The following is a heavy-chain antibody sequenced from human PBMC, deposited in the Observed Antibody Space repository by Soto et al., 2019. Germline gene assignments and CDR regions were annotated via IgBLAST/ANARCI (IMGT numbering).Heavy chain of an antibody. J-gene: IGHJ6*02. CDR3: ARDSWGLAVPDYHYYAMDV. V-gene: IGHV1-18*04. D-gene: IGHD6-19*01. CDR1: GYTFTSYG. Sequence: QVQLVQSGAEVKKPGASVRVSCEASGYTFTSYGISWVRQAPGQGLEWMGWISVYSGSTNYAQKLQGRVTMTTDRSTRAVYMELRSLRSDDTAVYYCARDSWGLAVPDYHYYAMDVWAQETTVTVS. CDR2: ISVYSGST.